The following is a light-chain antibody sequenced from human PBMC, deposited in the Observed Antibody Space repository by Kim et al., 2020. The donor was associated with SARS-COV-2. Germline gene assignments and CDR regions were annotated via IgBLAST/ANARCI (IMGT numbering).Light chain of an antibody. Sequence: YDYVSWYQHHPGTAPKLIIYDVSKRSSGVSDRFSGSKSGNSASLTISGLQAEDEANYYCNSYTSRHTMLFGGGTKVTVL. CDR2: DVS. CDR3: NSYTSRHTML. V-gene: IGLV2-14*03. CDR1: YDY. J-gene: IGLJ2*01.